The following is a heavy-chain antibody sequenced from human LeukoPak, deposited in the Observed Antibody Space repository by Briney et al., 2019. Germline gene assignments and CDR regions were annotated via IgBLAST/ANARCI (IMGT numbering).Heavy chain of an antibody. V-gene: IGHV1-69*13. Sequence: SVKVSCKASGGTFSSYAISWVRQAPGQGLEWMGGIIPIFGTANYAQKFQGRVTITADESTSTAYMELSSLRSEDTAVYYCARSGDCSGGSCYLAEYFQHWGQGTLVTVSS. CDR2: IIPIFGTA. CDR3: ARSGDCSGGSCYLAEYFQH. D-gene: IGHD2-15*01. J-gene: IGHJ1*01. CDR1: GGTFSSYA.